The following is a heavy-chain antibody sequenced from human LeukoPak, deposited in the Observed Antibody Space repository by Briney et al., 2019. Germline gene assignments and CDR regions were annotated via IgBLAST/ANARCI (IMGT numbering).Heavy chain of an antibody. D-gene: IGHD4/OR15-4a*01. V-gene: IGHV3-74*01. J-gene: IGHJ4*02. CDR3: VVLGISNY. CDR1: GVTFNKYW. Sequence: GGSLRLSCAASGVTFNKYWMHWVREATGKGLVWVSRINSDGSTTDYADSVKGRFTISRANAKNTLYLQMNGLRAEDTAVYYCVVLGISNYWGQGTLVTVSS. CDR2: INSDGSTT.